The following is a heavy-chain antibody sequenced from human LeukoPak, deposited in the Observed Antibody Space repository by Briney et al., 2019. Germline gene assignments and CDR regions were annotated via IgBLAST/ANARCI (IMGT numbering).Heavy chain of an antibody. J-gene: IGHJ3*01. D-gene: IGHD3/OR15-3a*01. Sequence: GRSLRLSCAASGFTFSSYGMHWVRQAPGKGLEWVAVISYDGSNKYYADSVKGRFTISRDNSKNTLYLQMNSLRAEDTAVYYCGRVSWDWANYPFDVWGQGTKVTVSS. CDR2: ISYDGSNK. CDR1: GFTFSSYG. V-gene: IGHV3-30*03. CDR3: GRVSWDWANYPFDV.